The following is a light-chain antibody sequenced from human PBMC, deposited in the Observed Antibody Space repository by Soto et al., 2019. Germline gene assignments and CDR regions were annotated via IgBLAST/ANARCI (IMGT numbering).Light chain of an antibody. J-gene: IGLJ2*01. Sequence: QSALTQPRSVSGSPGQSVTISCTGTSSDVGGYDYVSWYQQHPGKAPKLMIYDVKKRPSGVPDRFSGSKSGNTASLTISGLQAEDEADYYCCSYAGSNYSVVFGGGTKVTVL. CDR3: CSYAGSNYSVV. CDR1: SSDVGGYDY. CDR2: DVK. V-gene: IGLV2-11*01.